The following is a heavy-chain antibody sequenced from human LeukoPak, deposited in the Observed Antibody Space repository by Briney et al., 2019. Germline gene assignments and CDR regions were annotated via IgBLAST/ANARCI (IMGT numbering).Heavy chain of an antibody. Sequence: GESLKISFKSSGYRFTSYWIGWVRPMPGKGLELMGIIYPGDSDSRYRPSFQGQVTISADKSMSTAYLQWSSMKASDTAMYYCARPENHYDSSGYGYYYYDMDVWGKGTTVTVSS. V-gene: IGHV5-51*01. CDR1: GYRFTSYW. J-gene: IGHJ6*03. D-gene: IGHD3-22*01. CDR2: IYPGDSDS. CDR3: ARPENHYDSSGYGYYYYDMDV.